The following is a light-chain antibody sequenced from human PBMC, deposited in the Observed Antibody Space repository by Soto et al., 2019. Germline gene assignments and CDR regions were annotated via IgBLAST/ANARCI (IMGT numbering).Light chain of an antibody. Sequence: DIVMTQSPLSLPVTPGEPASISCRSSQSLLHSNGYNYLDWYLQKPGQSPQLLIYLGSNRSSGVPERFSGSGSGTDFTLKISRVEDEDVGVYYCMQALQTTRTFGKGTRLEIK. CDR3: MQALQTTRT. CDR2: LGS. CDR1: QSLLHSNGYNY. V-gene: IGKV2-28*01. J-gene: IGKJ5*01.